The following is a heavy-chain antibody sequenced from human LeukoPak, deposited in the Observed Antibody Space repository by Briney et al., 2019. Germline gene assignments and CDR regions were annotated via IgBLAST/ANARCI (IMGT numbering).Heavy chain of an antibody. V-gene: IGHV3-30*18. CDR2: ISYDGSNE. J-gene: IGHJ4*02. CDR1: GFTFSNYA. D-gene: IGHD4-17*01. CDR3: AKDNTVTTSGPFFDY. Sequence: GGSLRLSCAASGFTFSNYAMHWVRQAPGKGLEWVALISYDGSNEYFADSVKGRFTISRDNSKNTLYLQMNSLRAEDTAVYYCAKDNTVTTSGPFFDYWGQGTLVTVSS.